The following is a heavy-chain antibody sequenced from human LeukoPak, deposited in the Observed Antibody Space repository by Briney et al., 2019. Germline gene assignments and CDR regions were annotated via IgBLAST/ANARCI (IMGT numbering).Heavy chain of an antibody. CDR1: GFSFSHYV. CDR2: ISYDDDNK. V-gene: IGHV3-30*09. CDR3: ARMWLGELLFTDAFDV. J-gene: IGHJ3*01. Sequence: GGSLRLSCAASGFSFSHYVMNWVRQAPGKGLEWVAVISYDDDNKYYADSVRGRFAISRDNSKNTLSLQMHSLTVEDTAVYYCARMWLGELLFTDAFDVWGQGTLAIVS. D-gene: IGHD3-10*01.